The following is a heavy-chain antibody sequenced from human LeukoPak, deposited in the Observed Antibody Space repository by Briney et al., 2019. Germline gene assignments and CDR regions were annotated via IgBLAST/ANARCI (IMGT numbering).Heavy chain of an antibody. CDR3: ARGSFGSSWELDY. J-gene: IGHJ4*02. CDR1: GGSISSYY. D-gene: IGHD6-13*01. Sequence: SETLSLTCTVSGGSISSYYWSWIRQPPGKGLEWIGYIYYSGSTNYNPSLKGRVTISVDTSKNQFSLKLSSVTAADTAVYYCARGSFGSSWELDYWGQGTLVTVSS. V-gene: IGHV4-59*01. CDR2: IYYSGST.